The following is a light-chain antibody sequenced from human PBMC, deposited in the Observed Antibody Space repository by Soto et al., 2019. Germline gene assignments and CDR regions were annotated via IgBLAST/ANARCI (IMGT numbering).Light chain of an antibody. Sequence: QSVLTQPASVSGSPGQSITISCTGTSGDIGFYKYVSWYQQHPGKAPKLLIYEVSIRPSGVSNRFSGSKSGNTASLTISGLQSEDEADYYCSSYSSSSTHYVFGNGTKVTVL. CDR3: SSYSSSSTHYV. CDR1: SGDIGFYKY. V-gene: IGLV2-14*01. J-gene: IGLJ1*01. CDR2: EVS.